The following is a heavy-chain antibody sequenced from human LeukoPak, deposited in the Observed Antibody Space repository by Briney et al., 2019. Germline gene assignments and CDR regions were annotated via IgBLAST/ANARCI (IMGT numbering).Heavy chain of an antibody. D-gene: IGHD3-10*01. CDR1: RYTFTGYY. J-gene: IGHJ6*04. CDR2: INPNSGGT. Sequence: GASVKVSCKASRYTFTGYYMHWVRQAPGQGPEWMGWINPNSGGTNYAQKFQGWVTMTRDTSISTAYMELSRLRSDDTAVYYCARGGTMVRGVKGYYYGMDVWGKGTTVTVSS. CDR3: ARGGTMVRGVKGYYYGMDV. V-gene: IGHV1-2*04.